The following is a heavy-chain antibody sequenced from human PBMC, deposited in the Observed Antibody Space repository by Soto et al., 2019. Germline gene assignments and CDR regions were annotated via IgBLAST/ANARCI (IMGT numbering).Heavy chain of an antibody. J-gene: IGHJ4*02. D-gene: IGHD5-18*01. Sequence: SETLPLTCAVYGGSFSGYYWSWIRQPPGKGPEWIGYIYYSGSTNYNPSLKSRVTISVDTSKNQFSLKLSSVTAADTAVYYCARGRGTAMVEYYFDYWGQGTLVTVSS. CDR2: IYYSGST. CDR1: GGSFSGYY. V-gene: IGHV4-59*01. CDR3: ARGRGTAMVEYYFDY.